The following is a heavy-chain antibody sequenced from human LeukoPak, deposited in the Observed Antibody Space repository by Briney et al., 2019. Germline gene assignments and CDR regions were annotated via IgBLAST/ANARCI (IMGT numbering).Heavy chain of an antibody. V-gene: IGHV1-24*01. J-gene: IGHJ5*02. CDR2: FDPEDGET. D-gene: IGHD3-10*01. Sequence: ASVKVSCKVSGYTLTELSMHWVRQAPGKGLEWMGGFDPEDGETIYAQKFQGRVTITRDTSASTACMELSSLRSEDTAVYYCARQRWFGELLPTGPWGQGTLVTVSS. CDR3: ARQRWFGELLPTGP. CDR1: GYTLTELS.